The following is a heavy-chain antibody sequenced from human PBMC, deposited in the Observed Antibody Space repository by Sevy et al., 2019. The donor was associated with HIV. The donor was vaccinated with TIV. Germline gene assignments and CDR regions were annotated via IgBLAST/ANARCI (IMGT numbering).Heavy chain of an antibody. Sequence: GGSLRLFCAASGFTFDTFWMQWVRQAPGKGLQWVANIRQDGGEIYYSHSVKGRFTISRDNAKESLFLQMTNLKVEDSGIYFCARRFFDVWGQGVQVTVSS. CDR2: IRQDGGEI. D-gene: IGHD3-16*01. V-gene: IGHV3-7*01. CDR1: GFTFDTFW. J-gene: IGHJ4*02. CDR3: ARRFFDV.